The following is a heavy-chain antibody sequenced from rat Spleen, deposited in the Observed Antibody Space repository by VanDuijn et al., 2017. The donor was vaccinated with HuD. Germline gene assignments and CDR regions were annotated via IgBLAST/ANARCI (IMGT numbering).Heavy chain of an antibody. CDR2: ISYDGSST. V-gene: IGHV5-29*01. J-gene: IGHJ2*01. CDR1: GFTFTDFY. CDR3: ARRHYGYTDYFDY. D-gene: IGHD1-9*01. Sequence: EVQLVESDGGLVRPGRSLKLSCATSGFTFTDFYMAWVRQAPTKGLEWVATISYDGSSTYYRDSVKGRFTISRDNAKSTLSLQMDSLRSEDTATYYCARRHYGYTDYFDYWGQGVMVTVSS.